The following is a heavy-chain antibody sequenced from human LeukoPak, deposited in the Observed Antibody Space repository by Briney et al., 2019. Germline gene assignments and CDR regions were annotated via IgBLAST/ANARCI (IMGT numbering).Heavy chain of an antibody. V-gene: IGHV3-48*02. CDR3: ASGRIGMAYFDY. D-gene: IGHD6-13*01. Sequence: GGSLRLSCEASAFSFSSHSMNWVRQAPGKGLEWVSYISPSSSNIYYADSVKGRFTISRDNARDSLYLQMTGLHYDDTAVYYCASGRIGMAYFDYWGQGSLVTVSS. CDR2: ISPSSSNI. CDR1: AFSFSSHS. J-gene: IGHJ4*02.